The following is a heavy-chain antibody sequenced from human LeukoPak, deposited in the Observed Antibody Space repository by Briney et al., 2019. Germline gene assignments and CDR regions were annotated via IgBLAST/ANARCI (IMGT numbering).Heavy chain of an antibody. CDR3: ATIVGATTGGFDY. CDR2: IYHSGST. V-gene: IGHV4-38-2*02. CDR1: GYSISSGYY. D-gene: IGHD1-26*01. Sequence: PSETLSLTCTVSGYSISSGYYWGWIRQPPGKGLEWIGSIYHSGSTYYNPSLKSRVTISVDTSKNQFSLKLSSVTAADTAVYYCATIVGATTGGFDYWGQGTLVTVSS. J-gene: IGHJ4*02.